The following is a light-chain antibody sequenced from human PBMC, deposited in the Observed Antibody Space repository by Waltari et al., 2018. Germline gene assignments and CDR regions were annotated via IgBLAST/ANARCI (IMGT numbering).Light chain of an antibody. CDR2: EDI. CDR1: ALPKKY. J-gene: IGLJ3*02. V-gene: IGLV3-10*01. CDR3: CSTESSGDIWL. Sequence: SYELTQPPSVSVSPGQTARLTCSGDALPKKYAYWYQQKAGQVPVLLNYEDIKRQSGIPERFAASSSGTRATLSISGVQVEDEADYDCCSTESSGDIWLFGGGTKLTVL.